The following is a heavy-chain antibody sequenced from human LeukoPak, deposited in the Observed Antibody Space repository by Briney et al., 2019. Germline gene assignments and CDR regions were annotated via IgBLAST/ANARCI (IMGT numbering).Heavy chain of an antibody. CDR2: MNPNSGNT. CDR1: GYTFTSYD. CDR3: ARGGRHTGMYYGFWSGYLRHNWFDP. D-gene: IGHD3-3*01. Sequence: GASVKVSCKASGYTFTSYDINWVRQATGQGLEWMGWMNPNSGNTGYAQKFQGRVTMTRNTSISTAYMELSSLRSEDTAVYYCARGGRHTGMYYGFWSGYLRHNWFDPWGQGTLVTVSS. V-gene: IGHV1-8*01. J-gene: IGHJ5*02.